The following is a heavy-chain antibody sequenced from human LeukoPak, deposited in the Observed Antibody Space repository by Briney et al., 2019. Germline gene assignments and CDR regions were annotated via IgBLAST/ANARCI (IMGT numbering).Heavy chain of an antibody. CDR2: ITGSGDGT. J-gene: IGHJ4*02. V-gene: IGHV3-23*01. CDR3: AKAGLVRGGALDS. D-gene: IGHD4/OR15-4a*01. Sequence: SGGSLRLSCVASGFTFSTYAMTWVRQAPGKGLEWVSSITGSGDGTSAADSVTGRFSISRDNSKSTLYLQMNSLRVEDTAVYYCAKAGLVRGGALDSWGQGTLVTVSS. CDR1: GFTFSTYA.